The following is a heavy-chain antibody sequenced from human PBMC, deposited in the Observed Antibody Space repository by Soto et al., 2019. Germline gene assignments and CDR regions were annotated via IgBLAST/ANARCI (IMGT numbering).Heavy chain of an antibody. Sequence: QVQLGESGGGVVQLGKSLSLSCAGSGLTFVINARSWFRKAPGKGLDWVAFISYDGSKRYHIDSVKGQFTISRDNSRNTLYLQMDSLRPEDTAVYYCAKGGGAPGYPIDYWGQGTLVTVSS. D-gene: IGHD3-9*01. CDR3: AKGGGAPGYPIDY. J-gene: IGHJ4*02. CDR1: GLTFVINA. V-gene: IGHV3-30*18. CDR2: ISYDGSKR.